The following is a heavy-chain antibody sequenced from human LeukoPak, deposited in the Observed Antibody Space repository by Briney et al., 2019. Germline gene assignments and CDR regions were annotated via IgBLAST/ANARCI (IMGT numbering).Heavy chain of an antibody. CDR1: GYTFTGYY. D-gene: IGHD3-3*01. Sequence: ASVKVSCKASGYTFTGYYMHWVRQAPGQGLEWMGWINPNSGGTNYAQKFQGRVTMTRDTSISTVYMELSRLRSDDTAVYYCARDTYYDFWSGYSYWGQGTMVTVSS. CDR2: INPNSGGT. J-gene: IGHJ3*01. V-gene: IGHV1-2*02. CDR3: ARDTYYDFWSGYSY.